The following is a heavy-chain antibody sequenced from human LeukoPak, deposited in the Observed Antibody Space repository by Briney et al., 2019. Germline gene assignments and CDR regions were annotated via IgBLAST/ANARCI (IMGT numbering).Heavy chain of an antibody. CDR2: INGTGTST. J-gene: IGHJ6*02. Sequence: GGSLRLSCAASGFIFSNYYMSWVCQAPGKGLEWVSAINGTGTSTYYADSVKGRFTISRDNSKSMLYLQMNSLRAEDTVVYYCAKGLRYFDWFPYYYYGMDVWGQGTTVTVSS. CDR3: AKGLRYFDWFPYYYYGMDV. D-gene: IGHD3-9*01. CDR1: GFIFSNYY. V-gene: IGHV3-23*01.